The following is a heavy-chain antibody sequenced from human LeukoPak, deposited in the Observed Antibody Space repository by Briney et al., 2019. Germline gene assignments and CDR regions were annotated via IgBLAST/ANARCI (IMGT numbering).Heavy chain of an antibody. J-gene: IGHJ4*02. CDR1: GYSISSGYY. V-gene: IGHV4-38-2*02. CDR3: ARGYQLLSYYFDY. CDR2: IYHSGST. Sequence: SETLSHTCTVSGYSISSGYYWGWIRQPPGKGLEWIGSIYHSGSTYYNPSLKSRVTISVDTSKNQFSLKLSSVTAADTAVYYCARGYQLLSYYFDYWGQGTLVTVSS. D-gene: IGHD2-2*01.